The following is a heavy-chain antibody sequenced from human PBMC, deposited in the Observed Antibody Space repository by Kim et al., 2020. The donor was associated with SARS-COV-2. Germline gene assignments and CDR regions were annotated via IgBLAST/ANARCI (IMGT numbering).Heavy chain of an antibody. CDR1: GFTFSSYS. V-gene: IGHV3-48*02. Sequence: GGSLRLSCAASGFTFSSYSMNWVRQAPGKGLEWVSYISSSSSTIYYADSVKGRFTISRDNAKNSLYLQMNSLRDEDTAVYYCARDLGYSYSLYYGMDVWGEGTTVTVSS. CDR2: ISSSSSTI. J-gene: IGHJ6*04. D-gene: IGHD5-18*01. CDR3: ARDLGYSYSLYYGMDV.